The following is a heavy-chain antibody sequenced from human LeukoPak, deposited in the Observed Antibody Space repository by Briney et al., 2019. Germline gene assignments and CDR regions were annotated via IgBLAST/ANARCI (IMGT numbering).Heavy chain of an antibody. D-gene: IGHD5-12*01. CDR2: ISGSGGSL. J-gene: IGHJ4*02. Sequence: GGSLRLSCAASGFTFSIYAMNWVRQAPGKGLEWVSVISGSGGSLYYSDSVRGRFTISRDNSKNTLYLQMNSLRAEDTAVYYCAKAPHEARWGQGTLVTVSS. CDR3: AKAPHEAR. V-gene: IGHV3-23*01. CDR1: GFTFSIYA.